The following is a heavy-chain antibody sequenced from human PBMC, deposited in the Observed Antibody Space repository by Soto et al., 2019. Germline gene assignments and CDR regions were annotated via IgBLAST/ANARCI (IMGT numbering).Heavy chain of an antibody. CDR3: GRDDDNDANAIDY. V-gene: IGHV3-33*08. D-gene: IGHD7-27*01. CDR2: IWNDGIRK. Sequence: GASLQLSSTSSRFHFIRDAMHLFPEVPGKGLEWVALIWNDGIRKVYVDSVKGRFTISRDNSKNTLDLQMNSLRAEDTAVYYCGRDDDNDANAIDYWGPGTLVTVSS. CDR1: RFHFIRDA. J-gene: IGHJ4*02.